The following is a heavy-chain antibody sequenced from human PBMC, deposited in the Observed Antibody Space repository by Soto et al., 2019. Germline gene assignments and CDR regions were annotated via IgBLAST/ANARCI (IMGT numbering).Heavy chain of an antibody. CDR1: GGTFSRYT. J-gene: IGHJ4*02. Sequence: QVQLVQSGTEVKIPGSSVKVSCKASGGTFSRYTISWVRQAPGQGLEWMGRIIPIFVIAKYAQQFQDRVTITADRSTATVYMDLSSLTFEDTAVYYCTRGSPAPTYYFDSWGQGSLVIVSS. V-gene: IGHV1-69*02. CDR3: TRGSPAPTYYFDS. CDR2: IIPIFVIA.